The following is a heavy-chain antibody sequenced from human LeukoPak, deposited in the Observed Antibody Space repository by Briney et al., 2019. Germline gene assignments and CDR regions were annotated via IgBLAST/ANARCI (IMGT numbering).Heavy chain of an antibody. D-gene: IGHD3-3*01. CDR1: GFTFSSYA. J-gene: IGHJ6*02. Sequence: GGSLRLSCAASGFTFSSYAMSWVRQAPGKGLEWASAISGNGGSTYYADSVKGRFTISRDNSKNTLYLQMNSLRAEDTAVYYCAKSLSKFGVVPPANYYGMDVWGQGTTVTVSS. V-gene: IGHV3-23*01. CDR2: ISGNGGST. CDR3: AKSLSKFGVVPPANYYGMDV.